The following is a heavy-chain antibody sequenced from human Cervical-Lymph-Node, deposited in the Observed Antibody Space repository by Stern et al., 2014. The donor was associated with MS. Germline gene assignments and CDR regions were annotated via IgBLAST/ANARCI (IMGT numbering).Heavy chain of an antibody. V-gene: IGHV1-2*02. J-gene: IGHJ5*02. D-gene: IGHD1-7*01. CDR1: GYTFTGQY. CDR3: ARFPTFNWNSSS. Sequence: DQLVESGAEVKKPGASVKVSCKDSGYTFTGQYLHWVRQAPGQGLEWMGWINPQTGGTNYAQKFLGRVTMTRDTSSSTAYMEVTRLTSDDTAVYFCARFPTFNWNSSSWGQGTLVTVSS. CDR2: INPQTGGT.